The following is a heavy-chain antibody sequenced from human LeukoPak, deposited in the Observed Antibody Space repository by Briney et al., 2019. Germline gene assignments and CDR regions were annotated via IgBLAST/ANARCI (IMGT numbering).Heavy chain of an antibody. V-gene: IGHV4-30-4*08. J-gene: IGHJ2*01. CDR1: GGSISSGDFY. CDR3: ARAIGSSSPTTRGDSCWYFDL. D-gene: IGHD6-6*01. CDR2: IYYSGST. Sequence: SQTLSLTCTVSGGSISSGDFYWSWIRQPPGKGLEWIGYIYYSGSTYYNPSLKSRVTISVDTSKNQFSLKLSSVTAADTAVYYCARAIGSSSPTTRGDSCWYFDLWGRGTLVTVSS.